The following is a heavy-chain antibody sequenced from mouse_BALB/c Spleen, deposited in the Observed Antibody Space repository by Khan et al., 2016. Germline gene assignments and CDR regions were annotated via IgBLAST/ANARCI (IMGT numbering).Heavy chain of an antibody. V-gene: IGHV5-6-3*01. CDR3: ARGGYGYHYFDY. J-gene: IGHJ2*01. CDR1: GFTFSSYG. Sequence: EVELVESGGGLVQPGGSLKLSCAASGFTFSSYGMSWVRQTPDKRLELVATINSNGGSTYYPDSVKGRFTISRDKAKNTLYLQMSSLKSEDTAMEYVARGGYGYHYFDYWGQGTTLTVSS. CDR2: INSNGGST. D-gene: IGHD1-2*01.